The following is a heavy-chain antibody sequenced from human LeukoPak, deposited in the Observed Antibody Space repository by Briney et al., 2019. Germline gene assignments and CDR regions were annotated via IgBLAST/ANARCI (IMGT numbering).Heavy chain of an antibody. D-gene: IGHD1-7*01. Sequence: GGSLRLSCAASGFTFSSYAMSWVRQAPGKGLEWVSAISGGGGSTYYADSVKGRFTISRDNSKNTLYLQMNSLRAEDTAVYYCAKGMLNYGGAFDIWGQGTMVTVSS. CDR3: AKGMLNYGGAFDI. CDR2: ISGGGGST. J-gene: IGHJ3*02. CDR1: GFTFSSYA. V-gene: IGHV3-23*01.